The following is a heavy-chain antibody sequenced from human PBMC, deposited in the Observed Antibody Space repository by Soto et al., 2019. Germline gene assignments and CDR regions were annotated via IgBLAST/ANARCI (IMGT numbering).Heavy chain of an antibody. D-gene: IGHD3-3*01. Sequence: PSETLSLTCTVSGGSISSYYWSWIRQPPGKGLEWIGYIYYSGSTNYNPSLKSRVTISVDTSKNQFSLKLSSVTAADTAVYYCARGGGLYDFWSGYPNWPPYGMDVWGQGTTVTAP. J-gene: IGHJ6*02. CDR1: GGSISSYY. V-gene: IGHV4-59*01. CDR3: ARGGGLYDFWSGYPNWPPYGMDV. CDR2: IYYSGST.